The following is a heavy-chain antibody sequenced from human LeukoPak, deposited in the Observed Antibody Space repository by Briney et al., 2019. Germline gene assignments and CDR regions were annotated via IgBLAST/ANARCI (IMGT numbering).Heavy chain of an antibody. D-gene: IGHD6-19*01. J-gene: IGHJ4*02. CDR3: ARDKVGGSMAGSNFDY. Sequence: GGSLRLSCAASGFTFSSYWMSWVRQAPGKGLEWVANIKQDGSEKYYVDSVKGRFTISGDNAKNSLFLQMNSLRGEDTAVYYCARDKVGGSMAGSNFDYWGQGTLVTVSS. V-gene: IGHV3-7*01. CDR2: IKQDGSEK. CDR1: GFTFSSYW.